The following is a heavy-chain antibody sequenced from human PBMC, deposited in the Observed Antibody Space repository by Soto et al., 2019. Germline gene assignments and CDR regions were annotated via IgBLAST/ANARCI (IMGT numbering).Heavy chain of an antibody. D-gene: IGHD2-15*01. CDR2: INAGNGNT. V-gene: IGHV1-3*01. Sequence: EASVKVSCKASGYTFTSYAMHWVRQAPGQRLEWMGWINAGNGNTKYSQKFQGRVTITRDTSASTAYMELSSLRSEDTAVYYCARDRRGCSGGSCYSGHYYYYYMDVWGKGTTVTVSS. CDR3: ARDRRGCSGGSCYSGHYYYYYMDV. J-gene: IGHJ6*03. CDR1: GYTFTSYA.